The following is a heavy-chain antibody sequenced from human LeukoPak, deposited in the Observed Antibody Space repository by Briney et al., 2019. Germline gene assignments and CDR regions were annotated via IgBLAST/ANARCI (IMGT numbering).Heavy chain of an antibody. D-gene: IGHD6-19*01. CDR1: GGSFSGYY. V-gene: IGHV4-34*01. J-gene: IGHJ4*02. CDR2: INHSGST. CDR3: ARRRSLRPYSSGWSSFDY. Sequence: SETLSLTCAVYGGSFSGYYWSWIRQPPGKGLEWIGEINHSGSTNYNPSLKSRVTISVDTSKNQFSLKLNSVTAADTAVYYCARRRSLRPYSSGWSSFDYWGQGTLVTVSS.